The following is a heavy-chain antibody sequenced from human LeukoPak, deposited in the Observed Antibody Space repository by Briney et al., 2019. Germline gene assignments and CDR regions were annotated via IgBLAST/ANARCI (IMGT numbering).Heavy chain of an antibody. CDR3: ASQTTVVPDY. CDR2: IYYSGST. J-gene: IGHJ4*02. CDR1: GGSISSSSYY. D-gene: IGHD4-23*01. Sequence: SETLSLTCTVSGGSISSSSYYWGWLRQPPGKGLEWIGSIYYSGSTYYNPSLKSRVTISVDTSKNQFSLKLSSVTAADTAVYYCASQTTVVPDYWGQGTLVTVSS. V-gene: IGHV4-39*07.